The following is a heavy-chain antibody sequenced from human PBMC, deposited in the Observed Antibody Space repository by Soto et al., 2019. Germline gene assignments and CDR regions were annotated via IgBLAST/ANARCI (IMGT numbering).Heavy chain of an antibody. CDR3: ARGLLGRVTMVRGVTGGWFDP. Sequence: SSETLSLTCAVYGGSFSGYYWSWIRQPPGKGLEWIGEINHSGSTNYNPSLKSRVTISVDTSKNQFSLKLSSVTAADTAVYYCARGLLGRVTMVRGVTGGWFDPWGQGTLVTVSS. D-gene: IGHD3-10*01. J-gene: IGHJ5*02. CDR2: INHSGST. CDR1: GGSFSGYY. V-gene: IGHV4-34*01.